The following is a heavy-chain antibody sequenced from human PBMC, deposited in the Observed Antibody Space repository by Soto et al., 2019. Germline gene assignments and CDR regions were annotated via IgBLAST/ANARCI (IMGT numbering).Heavy chain of an antibody. CDR2: VTNSGGTT. V-gene: IGHV3-48*02. Sequence: PGGSLRLSCEAYGFAFSGYSMNWVRQAPGKGLEWISCVTNSGGTTYYSDSVKGRFTISRDNAMNSLYLQMNNLRDEDTAVYYCARGGWNYDCLDAWGQGTTVTV. CDR3: ARGGWNYDCLDA. CDR1: GFAFSGYS. J-gene: IGHJ6*02. D-gene: IGHD3-3*01.